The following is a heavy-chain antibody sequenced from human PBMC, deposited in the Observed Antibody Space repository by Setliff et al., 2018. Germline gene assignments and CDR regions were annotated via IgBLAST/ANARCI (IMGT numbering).Heavy chain of an antibody. CDR2: IWYDGSNK. V-gene: IGHV3-33*01. CDR1: GFTFSSYG. D-gene: IGHD3-16*01. J-gene: IGHJ4*02. Sequence: PGGSLRLSCAASGFTFSSYGMHWVRQAPGKGLEWVAVIWYDGSNKYYADSVKGRFTVSRDNAKNSLYLQMNSLRAEDTAVYYCARDGGEYWGQGTLVTVSS. CDR3: ARDGGEY.